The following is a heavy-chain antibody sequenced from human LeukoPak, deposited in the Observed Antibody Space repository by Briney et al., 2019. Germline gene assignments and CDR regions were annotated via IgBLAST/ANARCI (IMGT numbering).Heavy chain of an antibody. Sequence: KRSGPALVKPTQTLTLTCTFSGYSFSTSEEGVGWIRQPPGKALEWLAIIYWNDDKYYSPSLKNRLTITKDTPKNQVVLTMTNMDPVDTATYYCAHRRRNTAGRFDPWGQGALVTVSS. CDR2: IYWNDDK. V-gene: IGHV2-5*01. CDR1: GYSFSTSEEG. CDR3: AHRRRNTAGRFDP. J-gene: IGHJ5*02. D-gene: IGHD3-16*02.